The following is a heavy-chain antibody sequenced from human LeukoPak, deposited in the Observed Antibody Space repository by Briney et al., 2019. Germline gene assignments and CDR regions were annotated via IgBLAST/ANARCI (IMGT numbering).Heavy chain of an antibody. J-gene: IGHJ3*02. CDR2: MNPNSGVT. Sequence: ASVKVSCKASGYIFTDYYMHWVRQAPGQGLEWMGWMNPNSGVTNYAQKFQVRVTMTWDTSISTAYMELSRLTSDDTAVYYCARDLRLAVSGTSGFDIWGQGTVVTVSS. V-gene: IGHV1-2*02. CDR3: ARDLRLAVSGTSGFDI. D-gene: IGHD6-19*01. CDR1: GYIFTDYY.